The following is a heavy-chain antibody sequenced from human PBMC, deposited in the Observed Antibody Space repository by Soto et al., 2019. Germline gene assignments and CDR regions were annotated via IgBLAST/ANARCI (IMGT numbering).Heavy chain of an antibody. CDR1: GGTFSSYA. V-gene: IGHV1-69*13. CDR2: IIPIFGTA. Sequence: SVKVSCKASGGTFSSYAISWVRQAPGQGLEWMGGIIPIFGTANYAQKFQGRVTITADESTSTAYMELSSLRSEDTAVYYCAALGCSGGSCYPFFDYWGQGTLVTVSS. D-gene: IGHD2-15*01. J-gene: IGHJ4*02. CDR3: AALGCSGGSCYPFFDY.